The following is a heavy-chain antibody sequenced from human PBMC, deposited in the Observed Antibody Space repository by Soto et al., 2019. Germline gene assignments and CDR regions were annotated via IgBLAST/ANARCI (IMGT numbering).Heavy chain of an antibody. Sequence: QVQLQESGPGLVKPSETLSLTCTVSGGSVTSGSYYWSWIRQPPGKGLEWIGYIYYSGSTNYNPSLKSRVTISEDKPKNQISLKLSSVTAADTAVYYCARDQGIAVAVFDYWGQGTLVTVSS. V-gene: IGHV4-61*01. CDR1: GGSVTSGSYY. J-gene: IGHJ4*02. CDR2: IYYSGST. CDR3: ARDQGIAVAVFDY. D-gene: IGHD6-19*01.